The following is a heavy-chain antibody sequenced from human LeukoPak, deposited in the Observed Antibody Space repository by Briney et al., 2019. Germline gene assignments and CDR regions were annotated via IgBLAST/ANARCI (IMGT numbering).Heavy chain of an antibody. CDR1: GFTFSDYY. CDR3: ARVVKYYYYMDV. Sequence: GGSLRLSCAVSGFTFSDYYMSWIRQAPGKGLEWVSYISSSGSTIYYGDSVKGRFTISRDNAKNSLYLQMNSLRAEDTAVYYCARVVKYYYYMDVWGKGTTVTVSS. V-gene: IGHV3-11*04. CDR2: ISSSGSTI. J-gene: IGHJ6*03. D-gene: IGHD3-22*01.